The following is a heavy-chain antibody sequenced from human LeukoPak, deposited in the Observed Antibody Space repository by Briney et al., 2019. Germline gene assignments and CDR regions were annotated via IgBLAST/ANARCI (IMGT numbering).Heavy chain of an antibody. CDR1: GGSISCSRYY. D-gene: IGHD2-8*02. CDR2: IYYSGST. Sequence: SETLSLTCTVSGGSISCSRYYWGWIRQPPGKGLEWIGSIYYSGSTYYNPSLKSRVTISVDTSKKQFSLKLSSVTAADTAVYYCARLGYWLPSEWGQGTLVTVSS. CDR3: ARLGYWLPSE. V-gene: IGHV4-39*07. J-gene: IGHJ4*02.